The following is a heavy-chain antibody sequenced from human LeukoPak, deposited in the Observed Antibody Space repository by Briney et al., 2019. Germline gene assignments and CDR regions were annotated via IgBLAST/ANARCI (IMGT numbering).Heavy chain of an antibody. Sequence: KPSETLSLTCGVFSGSFSGYYWSWVRQAPGKGLEWIGEINHSGSTNYNPSLKSRVTISVDTSKNQFSLKLSSVTAADTAVYYCARRIQLWLGGWFDPWGQGTLVTVSS. CDR1: SGSFSGYY. CDR2: INHSGST. CDR3: ARRIQLWLGGWFDP. V-gene: IGHV4-34*01. D-gene: IGHD5-18*01. J-gene: IGHJ5*02.